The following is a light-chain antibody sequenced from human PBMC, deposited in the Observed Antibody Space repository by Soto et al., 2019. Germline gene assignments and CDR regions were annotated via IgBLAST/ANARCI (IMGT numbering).Light chain of an antibody. CDR1: QSIGSW. CDR3: QQYDKWPLT. Sequence: DIQMTQSPSSLSASVGDRVTITCRASQSIGSWLAWYQQKPGQAPRLLIFDASSMATGIPTRFSGGGSGTDFTLTISSLQSEDFGLYFCQQYDKWPLTFGGGTKVDIK. CDR2: DAS. J-gene: IGKJ4*01. V-gene: IGKV1-5*01.